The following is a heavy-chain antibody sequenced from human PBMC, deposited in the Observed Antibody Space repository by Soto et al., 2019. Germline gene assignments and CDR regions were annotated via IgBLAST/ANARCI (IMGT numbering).Heavy chain of an antibody. Sequence: PGGSLRLSCAASGFTFSDYYMSWIRQAPGKGLEWVSYITSSSTYTNYADSVKGRFTISRDNAKNSLYLQMNNLRAEDTAVYYCARDSVYYGDYELNYFDYWGQGTLVTSPQ. J-gene: IGHJ4*02. D-gene: IGHD4-17*01. CDR2: ITSSSTYT. CDR1: GFTFSDYY. CDR3: ARDSVYYGDYELNYFDY. V-gene: IGHV3-11*05.